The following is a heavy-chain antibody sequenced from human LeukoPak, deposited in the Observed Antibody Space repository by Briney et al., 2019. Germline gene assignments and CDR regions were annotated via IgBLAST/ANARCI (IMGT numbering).Heavy chain of an antibody. Sequence: PGGSLRLSCAASGFPFSSYWMSWVRQAPGKRLEWVSSISWRNIDIEYADSVKGRFTISRDNDKKSLYLQMNSLRVEDTAVYYCTRDATYYLRYGYFDYWGQGTLVTVSS. V-gene: IGHV3-21*01. CDR3: TRDATYYLRYGYFDY. J-gene: IGHJ4*02. D-gene: IGHD2/OR15-2a*01. CDR1: GFPFSSYW. CDR2: ISWRNIDI.